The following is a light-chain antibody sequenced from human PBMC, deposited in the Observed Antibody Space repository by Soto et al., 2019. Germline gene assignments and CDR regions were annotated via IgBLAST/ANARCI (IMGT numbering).Light chain of an antibody. CDR2: RNN. Sequence: QSVLTQPPSASGTARQRVTISCSGSSSNIGSNYVYWYQQLPGTAPKLLIYRNNQRPSGVPDRFSGSKSGTSASLAISGLRSEDEADYYCAAWDDSLSGPWVFGGGTKLTVL. CDR3: AAWDDSLSGPWV. J-gene: IGLJ3*02. CDR1: SSNIGSNY. V-gene: IGLV1-47*01.